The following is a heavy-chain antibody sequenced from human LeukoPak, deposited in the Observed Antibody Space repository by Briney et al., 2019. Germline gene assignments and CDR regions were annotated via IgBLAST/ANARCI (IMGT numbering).Heavy chain of an antibody. D-gene: IGHD5-18*01. J-gene: IGHJ2*01. CDR3: ASGYNYGYWYFDL. CDR1: GGSISSYY. V-gene: IGHV4-4*07. Sequence: SETLSLTCTVSGGSISSYYWSWIRQPAGKGLEWIGRIYTSGSTNYNPSLKSRVTMSLDTSKNQFSLKLSSVTAADTAVYYCASGYNYGYWYFDLWGRGTLVTVSS. CDR2: IYTSGST.